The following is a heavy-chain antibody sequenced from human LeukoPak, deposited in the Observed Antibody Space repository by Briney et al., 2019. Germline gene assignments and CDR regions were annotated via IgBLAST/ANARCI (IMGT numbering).Heavy chain of an antibody. D-gene: IGHD6-13*01. V-gene: IGHV4-38-2*02. CDR2: MYDSGST. CDR3: ARPHRAGWFDP. Sequence: SETPSLTCTFSAYSISRTYYWGWIRQPPGKGLEWIGSMEWIGSMYDSGSTYYNPSLKSRVTISVDTSKNQFSLKVRSVTAADTAVYYCARPHRAGWFDPWGQGTLVTVSS. J-gene: IGHJ5*02. CDR1: AYSISRTYY.